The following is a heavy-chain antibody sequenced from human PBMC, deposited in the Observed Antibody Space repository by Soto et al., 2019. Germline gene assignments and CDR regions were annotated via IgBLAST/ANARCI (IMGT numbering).Heavy chain of an antibody. J-gene: IGHJ6*02. V-gene: IGHV3-15*01. Sequence: GGSLRLSCGASGFTFSNAWMIWVRQAPGKGLEWVGRIKSKTDGGTTDYAAPVKGRFTISRDDSKNTLYLQMNSLKTEDTAVYYCTTYCSSTSCYPYYYYGMDVWGQGTTVTVSS. CDR2: IKSKTDGGTT. CDR3: TTYCSSTSCYPYYYYGMDV. D-gene: IGHD2-2*01. CDR1: GFTFSNAW.